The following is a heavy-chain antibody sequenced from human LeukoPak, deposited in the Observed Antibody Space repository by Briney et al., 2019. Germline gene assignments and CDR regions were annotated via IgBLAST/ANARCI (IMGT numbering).Heavy chain of an antibody. Sequence: SVKVSCKAFNYTFTAYGINWVRRAPGQGLEWMGGIIPIFGTANYAQKFQATVTITADKSTSTAYMELTSLRSEDTAVYYCARAARNTGMSFYYYYMDVWGKGTTVTVSS. CDR3: ARAARNTGMSFYYYYMDV. D-gene: IGHD5-18*01. J-gene: IGHJ6*03. V-gene: IGHV1-69*06. CDR2: IIPIFGTA. CDR1: NYTFTAYG.